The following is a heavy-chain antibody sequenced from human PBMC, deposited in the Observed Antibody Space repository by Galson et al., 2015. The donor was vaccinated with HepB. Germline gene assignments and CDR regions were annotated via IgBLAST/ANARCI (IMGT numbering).Heavy chain of an antibody. CDR1: GYTFTSYG. D-gene: IGHD6-13*01. CDR2: TSAYNGNT. CDR3: AREEQQLAMERNYYYYGMDV. V-gene: IGHV1-18*04. Sequence: SVKVSCKASGYTFTSYGISWVRQAPGQGLEWRGWTSAYNGNTNYAQKHQGGVTMTTDTSTSTAYMELRSLRSDDTAVYYCAREEQQLAMERNYYYYGMDVWGQGTSVTVSS. J-gene: IGHJ6*02.